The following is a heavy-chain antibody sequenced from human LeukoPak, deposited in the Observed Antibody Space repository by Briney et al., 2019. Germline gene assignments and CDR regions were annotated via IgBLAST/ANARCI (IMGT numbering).Heavy chain of an antibody. Sequence: GGSLRLSCVASGFTFTTYSMNWVRQAPGKGLEWVSSITSTSKYIDYADSLKGRFTISRDNAKNSLYLQMNSLRVEDTGVYYCARDPEVGGMVNLDYWGQGTLVTVSS. J-gene: IGHJ4*02. D-gene: IGHD5-18*01. V-gene: IGHV3-21*01. CDR3: ARDPEVGGMVNLDY. CDR1: GFTFTTYS. CDR2: ITSTSKYI.